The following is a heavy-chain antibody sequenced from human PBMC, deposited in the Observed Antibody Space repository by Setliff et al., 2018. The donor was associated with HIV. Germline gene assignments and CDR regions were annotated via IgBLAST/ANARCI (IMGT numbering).Heavy chain of an antibody. CDR1: GYTFTGYY. CDR3: ARRGVGTSDAFDL. CDR2: INPNSGDT. V-gene: IGHV1-2*06. D-gene: IGHD2-8*01. Sequence: GASVKVSCKASGYTFTGYYIHWVRQAPGQGLEWVGRINPNSGDTNYAQKFQGRVTMTRDTSINTACMGLGRLRSDDTAVYYCARRGVGTSDAFDLWGQGTMVTVSS. J-gene: IGHJ3*01.